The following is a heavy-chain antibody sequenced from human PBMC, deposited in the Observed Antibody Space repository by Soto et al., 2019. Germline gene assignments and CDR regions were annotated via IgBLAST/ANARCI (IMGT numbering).Heavy chain of an antibody. V-gene: IGHV1-46*01. Sequence: QVQLVQSGAEVKKPGASVKVSCKASGYTFTSYYMHWVRQAPGQGLEWMGIINPSGGSTSYAQKFQGRVTMNRDTSTSTVYMELSSLRSEDTAVYYCASPTMVRGVISPYYGMDVWGQGTTVTVSS. J-gene: IGHJ6*02. D-gene: IGHD3-10*01. CDR3: ASPTMVRGVISPYYGMDV. CDR2: INPSGGST. CDR1: GYTFTSYY.